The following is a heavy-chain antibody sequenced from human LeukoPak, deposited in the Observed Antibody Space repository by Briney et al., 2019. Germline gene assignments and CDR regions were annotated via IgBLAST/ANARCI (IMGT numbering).Heavy chain of an antibody. Sequence: ASVRVSCKASGYTFTGYYMHWVRQAPGQGLEWMGWINPNSGGTNYAQKFQGRVTMTRDTSISTAYMELSRLRSDDTAVYYCARVPTNDYYDSSGYHGYWGQGTLASVSS. V-gene: IGHV1-2*02. CDR1: GYTFTGYY. CDR3: ARVPTNDYYDSSGYHGY. CDR2: INPNSGGT. J-gene: IGHJ4*02. D-gene: IGHD3-22*01.